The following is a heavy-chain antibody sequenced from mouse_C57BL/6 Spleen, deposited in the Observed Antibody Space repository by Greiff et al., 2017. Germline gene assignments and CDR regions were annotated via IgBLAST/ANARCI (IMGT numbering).Heavy chain of an antibody. CDR1: GYTFTSYW. CDR2: IYPGNSDT. D-gene: IGHD1-1*01. J-gene: IGHJ4*01. CDR3: TREDYYYGSYYAMDY. V-gene: IGHV1-5*01. Sequence: EVQLQQSGTVLARPGASVKMSCKTSGYTFTSYWMHWVKQRPGQGLEWIGAIYPGNSDTSYNQKFKGKAKLTAVTSASTAYMELSSLTNEDSAVYYCTREDYYYGSYYAMDYWGQGTSVTVSS.